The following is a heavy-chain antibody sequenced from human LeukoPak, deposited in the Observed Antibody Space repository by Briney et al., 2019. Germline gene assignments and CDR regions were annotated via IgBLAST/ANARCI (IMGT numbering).Heavy chain of an antibody. CDR3: ARKGGQQLALDY. Sequence: PGGSLRLSCAASGFTFSSYWMHWVCQAPGKGLMWVSRINSDGSSTSYADSVKGRFTISRDNAKNTLYLQMNSLRAEDTAVYYCARKGGQQLALDYWGQGTLVTVSS. V-gene: IGHV3-74*01. CDR2: INSDGSST. CDR1: GFTFSSYW. J-gene: IGHJ4*02. D-gene: IGHD6-13*01.